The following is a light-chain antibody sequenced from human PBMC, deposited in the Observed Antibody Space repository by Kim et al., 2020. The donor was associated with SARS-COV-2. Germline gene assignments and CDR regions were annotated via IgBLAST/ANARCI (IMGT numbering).Light chain of an antibody. CDR2: SNS. J-gene: IGLJ3*02. CDR1: TSNIGRYG. Sequence: QLVLTQPPSASGTPGQRVTISCSGTTSNIGRYGINWYQHLPGTAPKRLIFSNSQRPSGVPDRFSGSKSGTSGSLVISGLQSEDEAHYYCATWDESLNGWVFGGGTQLTVL. V-gene: IGLV1-44*01. CDR3: ATWDESLNGWV.